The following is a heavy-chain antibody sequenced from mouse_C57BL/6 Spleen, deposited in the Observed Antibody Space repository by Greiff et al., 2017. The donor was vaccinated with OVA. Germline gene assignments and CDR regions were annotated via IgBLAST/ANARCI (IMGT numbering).Heavy chain of an antibody. J-gene: IGHJ1*03. D-gene: IGHD1-1*01. CDR1: GYTFTNYW. Sequence: QVQLQQSGAELVRPGSSVKMSCKASGYTFTNYWIGWAKQRPGHGLEWIGDIYPGGGYTNYNEKFKGKATLTADKSSSTAYMQFSSLTSEDSAIYYCARGGKYYGSSYWYFDVWGTGTTVTVSS. V-gene: IGHV1-63*01. CDR3: ARGGKYYGSSYWYFDV. CDR2: IYPGGGYT.